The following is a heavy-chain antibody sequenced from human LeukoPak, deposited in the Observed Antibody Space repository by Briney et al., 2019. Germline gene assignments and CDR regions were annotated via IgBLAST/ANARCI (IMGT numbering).Heavy chain of an antibody. V-gene: IGHV1-2*02. Sequence: GSVKVSRKASGYTFTGYYMHWVRQAPGQGLEWMGWINPNSGGTNYAQKFQGRVTMTRDTSISTAYMELSRLRSDDTAVYYCARSYDFWSGYYSFWGQGTLVTVSS. J-gene: IGHJ4*02. CDR3: ARSYDFWSGYYSF. CDR2: INPNSGGT. CDR1: GYTFTGYY. D-gene: IGHD3-3*01.